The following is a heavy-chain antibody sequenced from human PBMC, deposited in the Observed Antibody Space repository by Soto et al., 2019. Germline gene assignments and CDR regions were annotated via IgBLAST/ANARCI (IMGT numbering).Heavy chain of an antibody. Sequence: QVQLVESGGGVVQPGRSLRLSCAASGFTFSHYAMHLVRQAPGQGLEWVALMSYDGSNEYYADSVNGRFTISRDTSKQTVYLQMNSLRAEDTAVYYCAKYGSHNFDYWGKGSMVTVSS. CDR2: MSYDGSNE. CDR3: AKYGSHNFDY. V-gene: IGHV3-30*18. D-gene: IGHD1-26*01. CDR1: GFTFSHYA. J-gene: IGHJ4*02.